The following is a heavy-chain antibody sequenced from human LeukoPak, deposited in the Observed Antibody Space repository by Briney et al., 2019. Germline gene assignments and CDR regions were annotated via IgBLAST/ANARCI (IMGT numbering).Heavy chain of an antibody. CDR3: ARDRRLRFLEWSSIGYFQH. CDR2: IRTYDDNA. V-gene: IGHV1-18*01. CDR1: GYTFTSYG. D-gene: IGHD3-3*01. J-gene: IGHJ1*01. Sequence: ASVKVSCKASGYTFTSYGIIWVRQAPGQGLEWMGGIRTYDDNANYAERLQGRVTMTTDTPTSTAYMELRSLRSDDTAVYYCARDRRLRFLEWSSIGYFQHWGQGTLVTVSS.